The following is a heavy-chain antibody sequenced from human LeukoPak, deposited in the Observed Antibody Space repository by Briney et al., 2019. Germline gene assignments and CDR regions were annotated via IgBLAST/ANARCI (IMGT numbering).Heavy chain of an antibody. V-gene: IGHV4-59*06. CDR1: GGSISSYY. Sequence: PSETLSLTCTVSGGSISSYYWSWIRQHPGKGLESIAYIYYSGSTYYTPSLKSRVTISLDTSKNQFALRLTSVTAADTAVYYCARTALSYGGNSFDYWGQGTLVTVSS. CDR3: ARTALSYGGNSFDY. D-gene: IGHD4-23*01. CDR2: IYYSGST. J-gene: IGHJ4*02.